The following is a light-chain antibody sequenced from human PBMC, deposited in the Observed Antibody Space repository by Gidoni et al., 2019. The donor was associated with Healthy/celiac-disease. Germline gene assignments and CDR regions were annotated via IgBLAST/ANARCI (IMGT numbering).Light chain of an antibody. CDR2: AAS. CDR1: HRSSSY. V-gene: IGKV1-39*01. CDR3: QQSYSTPMCS. Sequence: DIQMTPSPSSLSASVGYSGTITCRASHRSSSYLNWYQKKPGKAPKLLIYAASSLQSGVPSRLSGSGSGTDLTLTISSLQHEDFATYYCQQSYSTPMCSFGQXTKLEIK. J-gene: IGKJ2*04.